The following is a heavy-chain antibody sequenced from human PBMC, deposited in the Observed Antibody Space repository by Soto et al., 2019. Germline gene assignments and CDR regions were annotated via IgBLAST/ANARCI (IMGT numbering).Heavy chain of an antibody. D-gene: IGHD6-19*01. V-gene: IGHV4-59*01. CDR3: ARNSGWSRHDY. Sequence: RQPPGKGLEWIGYIHSSGNTNYNPSLRGRLTISLDASRNQISVKLTSVTTADTAVYYCARNSGWSRHDYWGQGALVTVSS. J-gene: IGHJ4*02. CDR2: IHSSGNT.